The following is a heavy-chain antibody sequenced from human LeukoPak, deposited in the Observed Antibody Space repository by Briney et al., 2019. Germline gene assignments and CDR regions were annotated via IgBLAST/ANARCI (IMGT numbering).Heavy chain of an antibody. CDR3: AKHNSPNWYDY. V-gene: IGHV3-23*01. J-gene: IGHJ4*02. Sequence: PGGSLRLSCAASGFTFSSYAMSWVRQAPGQGLEWVSSITGSGGNTFYADSVKGRFTISRDNSKNMLYLQMNSLRAEDTAIYYFAKHNSPNWYDYWGQGALVTVSS. D-gene: IGHD1-1*01. CDR1: GFTFSSYA. CDR2: ITGSGGNT.